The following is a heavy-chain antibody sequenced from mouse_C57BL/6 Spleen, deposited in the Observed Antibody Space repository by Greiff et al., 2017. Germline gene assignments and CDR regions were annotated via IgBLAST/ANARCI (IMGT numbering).Heavy chain of an antibody. V-gene: IGHV5-17*01. CDR2: ISSGSSTI. J-gene: IGHJ4*01. CDR1: GFTFSDYG. Sequence: DVMLVESGGGLVKPGGSLKLSCAASGFTFSDYGMHWVRQAPEKGLEWVAYISSGSSTIYYADTVKGRFTISRDNAKNTLFLQMTSLRSEDTAMYYCARSYGSRGYAMDYWGQGTSVTVSS. D-gene: IGHD1-1*01. CDR3: ARSYGSRGYAMDY.